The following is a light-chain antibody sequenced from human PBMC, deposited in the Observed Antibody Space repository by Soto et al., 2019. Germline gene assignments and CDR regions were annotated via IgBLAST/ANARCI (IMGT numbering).Light chain of an antibody. J-gene: IGKJ3*01. CDR3: QHRSNWLT. V-gene: IGKV3-11*01. CDR2: DAS. CDR1: QSVSSY. Sequence: EIVLTQSPATLSLSPGERATLSCRASQSVSSYLAWYQQKPGQAPRLLIYDASNRATGIPARFSGRGSGTDFPLTISSLEPEYFAVYYGQHRSNWLTVGPGTKVDIK.